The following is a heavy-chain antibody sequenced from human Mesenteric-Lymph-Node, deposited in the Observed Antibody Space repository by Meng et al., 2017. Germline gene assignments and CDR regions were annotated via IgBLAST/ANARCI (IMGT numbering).Heavy chain of an antibody. CDR2: MNPNSGNT. CDR1: GYTFTSYD. J-gene: IGHJ4*02. Sequence: ASVKVSCKASGYTFTSYDINWVRQATGQGLEWMGWMNPNSGNTGYAQKFQGRVTMTRDTSISTAYIELSRLRSDDTAVYYCAILIQYYYGSGFGERSPDHCHDYWGQGTLVTVSS. V-gene: IGHV1-8*01. CDR3: AILIQYYYGSGFGERSPDHCHDY. D-gene: IGHD3-10*01.